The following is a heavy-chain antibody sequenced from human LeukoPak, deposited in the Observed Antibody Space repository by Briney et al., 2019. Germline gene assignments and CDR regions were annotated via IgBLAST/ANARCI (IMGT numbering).Heavy chain of an antibody. V-gene: IGHV3-66*01. CDR1: GFTVSSNY. CDR2: IYSGGST. CDR3: ATITTRRFDY. D-gene: IGHD1-1*01. J-gene: IGHJ4*02. Sequence: GGSLRLSCAASGFTVSSNYMTWVRQAPGKGLDWGSVIYSGGSTYYADSVKGRFTISRDNSKNTLYLQMNSLRAEDTAVYYCATITTRRFDYWGQGTLVTVSS.